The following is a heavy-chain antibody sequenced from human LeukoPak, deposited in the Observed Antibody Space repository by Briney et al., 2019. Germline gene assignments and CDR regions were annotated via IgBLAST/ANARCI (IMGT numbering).Heavy chain of an antibody. Sequence: GGSLRLSCAASGFTFSSYSMNWVRQAPGKGLEWVSSISSSSSYIYYADSVKGRFTISRDNAKNSLYLQMNSLRAEDTAVYYCARDEVWEETVTVDYWGQGTLVTVSS. D-gene: IGHD4-11*01. J-gene: IGHJ4*02. CDR2: ISSSSSYI. CDR3: ARDEVWEETVTVDY. CDR1: GFTFSSYS. V-gene: IGHV3-21*01.